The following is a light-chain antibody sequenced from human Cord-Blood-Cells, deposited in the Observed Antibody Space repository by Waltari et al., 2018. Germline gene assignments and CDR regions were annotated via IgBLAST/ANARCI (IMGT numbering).Light chain of an antibody. V-gene: IGLV2-14*03. CDR2: DVS. CDR1: SSDVGGYNY. CDR3: SSYTSSSNWV. Sequence: QSALTQPASVSGSPGQSITISSTGTSSDVGGYNYVSRYQQHPGKAPKLMIYDVSNRPSGVSNRFSGSKSGNTASLTISGLQAEDEADYYCSSYTSSSNWVFGGGTKLTVL. J-gene: IGLJ3*02.